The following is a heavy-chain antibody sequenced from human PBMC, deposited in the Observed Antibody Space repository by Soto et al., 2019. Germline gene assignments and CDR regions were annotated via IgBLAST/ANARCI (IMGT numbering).Heavy chain of an antibody. D-gene: IGHD3-3*01. CDR2: IYHSGST. J-gene: IGHJ4*02. CDR3: ARDQSSSDFWSGSNY. V-gene: IGHV4-38-2*02. Sequence: PSETLSLTCAVSGYSISSGYYWGWIRQPPGKGLEWIGSIYHSGSTYYNPSLKSRVTISVDTSKNQFSPKLSSVTAADTAVYYCARDQSSSDFWSGSNYWGQGTLVTVSS. CDR1: GYSISSGYY.